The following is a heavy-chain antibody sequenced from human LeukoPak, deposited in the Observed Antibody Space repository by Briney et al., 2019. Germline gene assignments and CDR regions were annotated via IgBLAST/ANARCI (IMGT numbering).Heavy chain of an antibody. V-gene: IGHV4-59*01. J-gene: IGHJ6*04. CDR1: GGSISSYY. D-gene: IGHD3-16*01. CDR3: ARVSSRLRTGMDV. CDR2: IYYSGST. Sequence: SETLSLTCTVSGGSISSYYWSWIRQPPGKGLEWIGYIYYSGSTNYNPSLKSRVTISVDTSKNQFSLKLGSVTAADTAVYYCARVSSRLRTGMDVWGKGTTVTVSS.